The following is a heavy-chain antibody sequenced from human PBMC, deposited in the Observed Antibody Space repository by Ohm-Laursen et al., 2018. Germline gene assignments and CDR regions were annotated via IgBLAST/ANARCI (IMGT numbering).Heavy chain of an antibody. CDR2: IYSGGDT. CDR3: TRLPTVTIRGYGMDV. Sequence: SLRLSCAASGLSVSSNSMNWVRQAPGKGLEWVSVIYSGGDTDYADSVKGRVTISRASSKNTVYLHMNSLRAEDTAMYCCTRLPTVTIRGYGMDVWGQGTTVTVSS. V-gene: IGHV3-53*01. J-gene: IGHJ6*02. CDR1: GLSVSSNS. D-gene: IGHD4-17*01.